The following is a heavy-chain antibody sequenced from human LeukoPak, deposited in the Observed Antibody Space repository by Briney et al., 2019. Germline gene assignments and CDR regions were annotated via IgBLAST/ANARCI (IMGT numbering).Heavy chain of an antibody. CDR2: INPSGVST. V-gene: IGHV1-46*01. J-gene: IGHJ4*02. CDR3: ARGRNGDNSLLDY. D-gene: IGHD4-23*01. CDR1: GYTFTSYY. Sequence: ASVKVSCKASGYTFTSYYMHWVRQAPGQGLEWMGIINPSGVSTTSAQKFQGRITMTRDTSTSTVYMELSSLRSEDTAVYYCARGRNGDNSLLDYWGQGTLVTVSS.